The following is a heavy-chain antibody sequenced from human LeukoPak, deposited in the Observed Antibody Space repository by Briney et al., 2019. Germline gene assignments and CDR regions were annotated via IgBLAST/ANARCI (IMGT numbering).Heavy chain of an antibody. V-gene: IGHV4-59*08. Sequence: SETLSLTCTVSGGSISSYYWSWIRQPPGKGLEWIGYIYYSGSTNYNPSLKSRVTISVDTSKNQFSLKLSSVTAADTAVYYCARMMVTQGAFDIWGQGTMVTVSS. D-gene: IGHD5-18*01. CDR2: IYYSGST. J-gene: IGHJ3*02. CDR1: GGSISSYY. CDR3: ARMMVTQGAFDI.